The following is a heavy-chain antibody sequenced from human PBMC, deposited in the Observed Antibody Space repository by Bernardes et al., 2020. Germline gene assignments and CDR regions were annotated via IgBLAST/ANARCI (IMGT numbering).Heavy chain of an antibody. J-gene: IGHJ4*02. V-gene: IGHV4-59*01. CDR3: ARGDIVAMDFDY. CDR1: GGSLSSYY. D-gene: IGHD5-12*01. CDR2: IYYSGST. Sequence: SEPLSLSCTFCGGSLSSYYWSWIQQPPGKGLEWIGYIYYSGSTNYNPPLKSRVTISVATSKNQFSLELSSVTAADTAVYYCARGDIVAMDFDYWGQGTLVTVSS.